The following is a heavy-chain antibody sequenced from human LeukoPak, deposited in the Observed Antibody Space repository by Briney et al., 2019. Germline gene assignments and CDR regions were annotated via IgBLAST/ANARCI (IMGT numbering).Heavy chain of an antibody. CDR3: ARSGSTGYSLDY. V-gene: IGHV1-2*02. D-gene: IGHD3-22*01. J-gene: IGHJ4*02. Sequence: ASVKVSCKASGYSFTGYYIQWVRQAPGQGLEWMGCIDPNSGDTKYAQKFQGRVSMPRDTSTRTAYMELSRLRSDDTAVYFCARSGSTGYSLDYWGQGTLVTVSS. CDR2: IDPNSGDT. CDR1: GYSFTGYY.